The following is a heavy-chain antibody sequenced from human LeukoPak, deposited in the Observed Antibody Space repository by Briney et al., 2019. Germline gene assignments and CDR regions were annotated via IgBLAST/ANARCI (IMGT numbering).Heavy chain of an antibody. CDR2: IWYDGSNK. J-gene: IGHJ3*02. V-gene: IGHV3-33*01. CDR3: ARDQGAGSGSAFDI. Sequence: PGGSLRLSCAASGFTFSSYGMHWVRQAPGKGLERVAVIWYDGSNKYYAGSVKGRFTISRDNSKNTLYLQMNSLRAEDTAVYYCARDQGAGSGSAFDIWGQGTMVTVSS. CDR1: GFTFSSYG. D-gene: IGHD3-10*01.